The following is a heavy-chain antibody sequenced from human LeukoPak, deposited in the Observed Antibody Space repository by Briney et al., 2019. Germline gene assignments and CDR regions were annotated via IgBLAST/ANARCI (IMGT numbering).Heavy chain of an antibody. CDR2: ISSSSSDI. V-gene: IGHV3-21*01. CDR1: GFIFSSHG. CDR3: ARQPEGLNYYYYYMDV. Sequence: PGGTLRLSCAASGFIFSSHGMNWVRQAPGKGLEWVSSISSSSSDIYYADSVKGRFTISRDNAKNSLYLQMNSLRAEDTAVYYCARQPEGLNYYYYYMDVWGKGTTVTVSS. J-gene: IGHJ6*03.